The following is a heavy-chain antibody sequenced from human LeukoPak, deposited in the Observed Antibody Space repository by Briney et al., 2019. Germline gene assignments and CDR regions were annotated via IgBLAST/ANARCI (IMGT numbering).Heavy chain of an antibody. V-gene: IGHV3-53*01. CDR2: IYTGGTT. CDR3: ATVGPSLQFDY. D-gene: IGHD1-26*01. CDR1: GFTVSSNY. Sequence: GGSLRLSCAASGFTVSSNYMSWVRQAPGKGLEWVSVIYTGGTTYYADSVKGRFTISRDNSENTLYLQMSSLRAEDTAVYYCATVGPSLQFDYWGQGTLVTVSS. J-gene: IGHJ4*02.